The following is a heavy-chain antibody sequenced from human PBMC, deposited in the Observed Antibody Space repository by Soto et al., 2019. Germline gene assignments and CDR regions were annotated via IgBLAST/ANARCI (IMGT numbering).Heavy chain of an antibody. J-gene: IGHJ6*01. CDR2: ISWDGGST. CDR1: GLTFDDYA. D-gene: IGHD2-2*01. CDR3: AKDRGPVVAPAATSYGLDD. V-gene: IGHV3-43D*04. Sequence: GGSLRLSCAASGLTFDDYAMHWVRQAPGKGLEWVSLISWDGGSTYYADSVKGRFTISRDNSKNSLYLQMNSLRAEDTALYYCAKDRGPVVAPAATSYGLDDWGQGTTVPTFS.